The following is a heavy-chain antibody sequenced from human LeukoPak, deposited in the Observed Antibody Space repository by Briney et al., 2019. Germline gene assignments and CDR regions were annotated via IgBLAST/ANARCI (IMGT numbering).Heavy chain of an antibody. CDR3: ARDYVGSSSWYDY. J-gene: IGHJ4*02. Sequence: ASVKVSCKASGYTFSGYYMHWVRQAPGQGLEWMAWINPNTGDTNYPQKFQGRVTMTRDTSISTAYMELSRLRSDDTAVYYCARDYVGSSSWYDYWGQGTLVTVSS. CDR1: GYTFSGYY. CDR2: INPNTGDT. V-gene: IGHV1-2*02. D-gene: IGHD6-13*01.